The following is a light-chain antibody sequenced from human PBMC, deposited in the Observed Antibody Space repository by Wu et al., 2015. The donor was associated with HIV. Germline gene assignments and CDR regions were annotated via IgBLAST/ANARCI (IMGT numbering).Light chain of an antibody. V-gene: IGKV1-39*01. Sequence: DIQMTQSPSSLSASVGDRVTITCRASQSISSYVNWYQQKPGEAPKLLIYAASSLQSGVPSRFSGSESGTDFTLTISSLQPEDFATYYCQQSYSTPYTFGQGTKLEIK. J-gene: IGKJ2*01. CDR2: AAS. CDR3: QQSYSTPYT. CDR1: QSISSY.